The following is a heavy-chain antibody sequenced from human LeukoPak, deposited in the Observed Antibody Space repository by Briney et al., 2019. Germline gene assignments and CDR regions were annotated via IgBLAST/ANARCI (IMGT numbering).Heavy chain of an antibody. CDR3: AKAVGYSYGYDDAFDI. J-gene: IGHJ3*02. CDR2: ISGSGGST. CDR1: GFTFSSYA. D-gene: IGHD5-18*01. Sequence: PGGSLRLPCAASGFTFSSYAMSWVRQAPGKGLEWVSAISGSGGSTYYADSVKGRCTISRDNSKNTLYLQMNSLRAEDTAVYYCAKAVGYSYGYDDAFDIWGQGTMVTVSS. V-gene: IGHV3-23*01.